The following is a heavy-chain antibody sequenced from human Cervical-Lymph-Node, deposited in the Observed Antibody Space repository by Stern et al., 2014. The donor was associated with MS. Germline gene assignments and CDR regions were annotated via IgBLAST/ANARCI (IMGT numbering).Heavy chain of an antibody. Sequence: VQLVESGAEVKKPGSSVKVSCKASGGTFSSYAISWVRQAPGQGLEWMGGIIPIFGTANYAQKCQGRVTITADESTSTAYMELSSLRSEDTAVYYCARVAHIAARQWNYFDYWGQGTLVTVSS. CDR3: ARVAHIAARQWNYFDY. D-gene: IGHD6-6*01. CDR1: GGTFSSYA. V-gene: IGHV1-69*01. CDR2: IIPIFGTA. J-gene: IGHJ4*02.